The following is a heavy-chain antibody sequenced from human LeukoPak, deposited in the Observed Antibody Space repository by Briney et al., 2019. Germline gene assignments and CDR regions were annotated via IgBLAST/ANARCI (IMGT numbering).Heavy chain of an antibody. CDR1: GGSIRSHY. CDR2: IYYSGST. Sequence: PSETLSLTCTVSGGSIRSHYWSWIRQPPGKGLEWIGYIYYSGSTNYNPSLKSRVTISVDTSKNQFSLKLCSVTAADTAVYYCARDRGDYDSSGYYGYFDYWGQGALVTVSS. V-gene: IGHV4-59*11. D-gene: IGHD3-22*01. J-gene: IGHJ4*02. CDR3: ARDRGDYDSSGYYGYFDY.